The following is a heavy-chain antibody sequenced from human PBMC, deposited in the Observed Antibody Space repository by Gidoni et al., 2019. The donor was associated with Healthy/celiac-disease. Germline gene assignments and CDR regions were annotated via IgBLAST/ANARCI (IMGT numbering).Heavy chain of an antibody. Sequence: EVQLLASGGGLVQPGGSLRHSCAAAGFTFSSYALSWVRQAPGKGLEWVSVTSGSGGSTYYADSVKGRFTISRDNSKNTLYLQMNSLRAEDTAVYYCAKYSSSQFDYWGQGTLVTVSS. CDR1: GFTFSSYA. J-gene: IGHJ4*02. V-gene: IGHV3-23*01. CDR3: AKYSSSQFDY. CDR2: TSGSGGST. D-gene: IGHD6-13*01.